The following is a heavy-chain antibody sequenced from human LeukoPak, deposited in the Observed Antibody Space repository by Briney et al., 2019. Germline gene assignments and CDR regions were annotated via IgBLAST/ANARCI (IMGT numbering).Heavy chain of an antibody. D-gene: IGHD3-22*01. CDR3: AKEADRLATYSDTSGHVPSDY. V-gene: IGHV3-20*03. J-gene: IGHJ4*01. Sequence: GGSLRLLYAACGLPFNSYGLSWVRQAPGKGLEWVSGINWNGGSTNYADTVKGRFTISTDKAKSSLYLQMNSLRAEDTALYYCAKEADRLATYSDTSGHVPSDYWGQGTPVTVSS. CDR2: INWNGGST. CDR1: GLPFNSYG.